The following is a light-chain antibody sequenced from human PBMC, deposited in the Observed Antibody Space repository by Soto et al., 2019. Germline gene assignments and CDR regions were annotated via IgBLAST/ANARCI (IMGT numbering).Light chain of an antibody. CDR3: QQYNSYSLT. CDR2: KAS. Sequence: DIQMTQSPSTLSASVGDRVTITCRASQSISSWLAWYQQKPGKAPKLLIYKASSLESGVPSRFSGSGSGTEFTLTISSLQPDDFATYYCQQYNSYSLTFGQGTMVEIK. V-gene: IGKV1-5*03. J-gene: IGKJ1*01. CDR1: QSISSW.